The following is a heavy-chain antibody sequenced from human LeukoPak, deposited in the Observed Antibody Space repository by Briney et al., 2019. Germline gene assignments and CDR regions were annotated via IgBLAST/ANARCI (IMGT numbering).Heavy chain of an antibody. V-gene: IGHV1-18*01. D-gene: IGHD6-13*01. CDR1: GYTLTSYG. CDR3: ARDLPGIADPEGDY. CDR2: ISAYNGNT. Sequence: ASVKVSCKASGYTLTSYGISWVRQAPGQGLEWMGWISAYNGNTNYAQKLQGRVTMTTDTSTSTAYMELRSLRSDDTAVYYCARDLPGIADPEGDYWGQGTLVTVSS. J-gene: IGHJ4*02.